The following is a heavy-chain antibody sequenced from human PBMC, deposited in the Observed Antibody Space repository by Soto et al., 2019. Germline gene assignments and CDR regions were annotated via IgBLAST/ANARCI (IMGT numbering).Heavy chain of an antibody. CDR2: LYFNGNT. V-gene: IGHV4-59*01. CDR3: ARDRHYYDSGGYYYHLDN. J-gene: IGHJ4*02. CDR1: GVSISTYY. D-gene: IGHD3-22*01. Sequence: PSETLSLTCSVTGVSISTYYWGWIRQAPGKRLEWLGYLYFNGNTDYNPSLKSRVTISADTSKNQFSLRLSSVTAADTAVYYCARDRHYYDSGGYYYHLDNWGQGTLVTVSS.